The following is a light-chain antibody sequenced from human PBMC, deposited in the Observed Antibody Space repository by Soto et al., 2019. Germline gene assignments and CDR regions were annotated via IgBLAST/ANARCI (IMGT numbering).Light chain of an antibody. CDR1: SSDIGRYTY. Sequence: QSVLTQPASVSGSPGQSITISCAGTSSDIGRYTYVSWYQQHPGKAPKLIIYDVYNRPSGVSNRFSGSKSGNTASLTISGLQAEDEADYYCTSYTSTSTPYVFGGGTKVTVL. V-gene: IGLV2-14*01. CDR2: DVY. J-gene: IGLJ1*01. CDR3: TSYTSTSTPYV.